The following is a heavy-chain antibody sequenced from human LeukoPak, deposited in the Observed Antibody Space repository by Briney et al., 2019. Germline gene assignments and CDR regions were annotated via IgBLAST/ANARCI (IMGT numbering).Heavy chain of an antibody. CDR2: LNPNSGGT. CDR3: ARDYYGSGRGDWFDP. D-gene: IGHD3-10*01. J-gene: IGHJ5*02. Sequence: ASVKVSCKASGYTFIGYYMHWVRQAPGQGLEWMVWLNPNSGGTDYAQKFQGRVTMTRDTSISTAYMELSRLRSDDTAVYYCARDYYGSGRGDWFDPWGQGTLVTVSS. CDR1: GYTFIGYY. V-gene: IGHV1-2*02.